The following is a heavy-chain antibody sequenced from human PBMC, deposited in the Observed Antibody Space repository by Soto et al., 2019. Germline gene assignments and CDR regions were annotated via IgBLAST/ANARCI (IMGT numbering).Heavy chain of an antibody. V-gene: IGHV4-59*01. CDR2: IYYSGST. Sequence: ASETLSLTCTVSGGSISSYYWSWIRQPPGKGLEWIGYIYYSGSTNYNPSLKSRVTISVDTSKNQFSLKLSSVTAADTAVYYCARHRQEYLFDYWGQGTLVTVSS. J-gene: IGHJ4*02. CDR1: GGSISSYY. D-gene: IGHD2-2*01. CDR3: ARHRQEYLFDY.